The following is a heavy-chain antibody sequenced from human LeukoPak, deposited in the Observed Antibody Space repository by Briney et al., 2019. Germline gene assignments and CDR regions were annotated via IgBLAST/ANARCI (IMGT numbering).Heavy chain of an antibody. CDR1: GYTFTSYG. J-gene: IGHJ4*02. Sequence: GASVKVSCKASGYTFTSYGISWVRQAPGQGLEWMGRINPNSGGTNYAQKFQGRVTMTRDTSISTAYMELSRLRSDDTAVYYCASGGELFVKDYWGQGTLVTVSS. V-gene: IGHV1-2*06. CDR2: INPNSGGT. CDR3: ASGGELFVKDY. D-gene: IGHD3-10*01.